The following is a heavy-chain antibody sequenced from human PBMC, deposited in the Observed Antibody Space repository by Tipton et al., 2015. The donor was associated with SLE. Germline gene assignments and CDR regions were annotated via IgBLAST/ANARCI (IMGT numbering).Heavy chain of an antibody. Sequence: AVSGITFSSYAMSWVRQAPGKGLEWVSAISGAGGSTYYADSVKGRFTISRDNYKNTLHLQMNFLRTEDTAVYYCAKISISRLDRGGPIYFKYWGQGTLVTVSS. J-gene: IGHJ1*01. V-gene: IGHV3-23*01. D-gene: IGHD2-15*01. CDR1: GITFSSYA. CDR3: AKISISRLDRGGPIYFKY. CDR2: ISGAGGST.